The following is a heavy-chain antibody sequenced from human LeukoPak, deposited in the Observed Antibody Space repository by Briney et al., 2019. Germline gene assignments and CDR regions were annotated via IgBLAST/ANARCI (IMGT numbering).Heavy chain of an antibody. Sequence: ASVKVSCKVSGYTLTELSMHWVRQAPGKGLEWMGWISAYNGNTNYAQKLQGRVTMTTDTSTSTAYMELRSLRSDDTAVYYCASSGWYGGAFDIWGQGTMVTVSS. CDR2: ISAYNGNT. D-gene: IGHD6-19*01. CDR1: GYTLTELS. J-gene: IGHJ3*02. CDR3: ASSGWYGGAFDI. V-gene: IGHV1-18*01.